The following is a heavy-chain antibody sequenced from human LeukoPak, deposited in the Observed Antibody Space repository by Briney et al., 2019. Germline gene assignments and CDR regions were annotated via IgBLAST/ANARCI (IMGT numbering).Heavy chain of an antibody. CDR2: ISAYNGNT. CDR1: GYTFTSYG. V-gene: IGHV1-18*01. Sequence: ASVKVSCKASGYTFTSYGISWVRQAPGQGLEWMGWISAYNGNTNYAQKLQGRVTMTTDTSTSTAYMELRSLRSDDTAVYNCARDSGYYDILTGYYNYYGMDVWGQGTTVTVSS. J-gene: IGHJ6*02. CDR3: ARDSGYYDILTGYYNYYGMDV. D-gene: IGHD3-9*01.